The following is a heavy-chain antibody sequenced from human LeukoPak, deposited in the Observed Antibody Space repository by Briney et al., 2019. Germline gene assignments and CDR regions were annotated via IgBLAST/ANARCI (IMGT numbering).Heavy chain of an antibody. D-gene: IGHD2-15*01. CDR2: ISAYNGNT. V-gene: IGHV1-18*01. CDR1: GYTFTSYG. J-gene: IGHJ6*02. CDR3: ARDIPGYSYYYGMDV. Sequence: ASVKVSCKASGYTFTSYGISWVRQAPGQGLEWMGWISAYNGNTNYAQKLQGRVTMTTDTSTSTAYMELRSLRSDDTAVYYCARDIPGYSYYYGMDVWGQGTTVTVSS.